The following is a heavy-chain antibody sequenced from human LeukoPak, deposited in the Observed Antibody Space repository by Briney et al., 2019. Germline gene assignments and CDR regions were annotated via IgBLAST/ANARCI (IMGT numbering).Heavy chain of an antibody. CDR2: IIPIFGTA. D-gene: IGHD3-10*02. CDR3: ATVLLNYYVLDY. CDR1: GGTFSSYA. V-gene: IGHV1-69*13. J-gene: IGHJ4*02. Sequence: ASVKVSCKASGGTFSSYAISWVRQAPGQGLEWMGGIIPIFGTANYAQKFQGRVTITADESTSTAYMELSSLRSEDTAVYYCATVLLNYYVLDYWGQGTLVTVSS.